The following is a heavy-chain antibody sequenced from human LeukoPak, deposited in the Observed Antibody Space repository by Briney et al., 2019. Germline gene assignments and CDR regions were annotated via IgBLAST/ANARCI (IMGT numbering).Heavy chain of an antibody. V-gene: IGHV3-48*02. CDR3: ARDYGDLPARVPYFDY. J-gene: IGHJ4*02. Sequence: TGGSLRLSCAASGFTFSRFEMNWVRQAPGKGLEWVTYISSSSSMIYYADSVKGRFTISRDNAKNSLYLQMKSLRDEDTAIHYCARDYGDLPARVPYFDYWGQGTLVTVSS. D-gene: IGHD4-17*01. CDR1: GFTFSRFE. CDR2: ISSSSSMI.